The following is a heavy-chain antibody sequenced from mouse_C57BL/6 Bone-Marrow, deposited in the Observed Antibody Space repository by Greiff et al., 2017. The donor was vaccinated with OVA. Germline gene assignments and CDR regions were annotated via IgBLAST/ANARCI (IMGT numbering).Heavy chain of an antibody. D-gene: IGHD2-1*01. CDR1: GYAFSSSW. CDR2: IYPGDGDT. V-gene: IGHV1-82*01. CDR3: ARDGNYRVSFAY. J-gene: IGHJ3*01. Sequence: VKLMESGPELVKPGASVKISCKASGYAFSSSWMNWVKQRPGKGLEWIGRIYPGDGDTNYNGKFKGKATLTADKSSSTAYMQLSSLTSEDSAVYFCARDGNYRVSFAYWGQGTLVTVSA.